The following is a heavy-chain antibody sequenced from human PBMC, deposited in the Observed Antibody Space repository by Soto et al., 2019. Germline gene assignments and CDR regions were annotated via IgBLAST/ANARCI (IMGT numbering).Heavy chain of an antibody. D-gene: IGHD6-19*01. CDR1: GFTFSCYW. V-gene: IGHV3-7*01. J-gene: IGHJ5*02. CDR2: IKQDGSEK. CDR3: ARERLHSSGGGWFDP. Sequence: GGSLRLSCAASGFTFSCYWMSWVRQAPGKGLEWVANIKQDGSEKYYVDSVKGRFTISRDNAKNSLYLQMNSLRAEDTAVYYCARERLHSSGGGWFDPWGQGTLVTVSS.